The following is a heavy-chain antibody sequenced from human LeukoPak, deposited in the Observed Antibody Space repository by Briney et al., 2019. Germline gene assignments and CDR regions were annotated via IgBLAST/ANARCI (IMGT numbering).Heavy chain of an antibody. CDR1: GFTFSDYY. D-gene: IGHD3-9*01. CDR3: ARSDILTGDYSDY. Sequence: GGSLRLSCAASGFTFSDYYMNWIRQAPGKGLEWLSYIIGSTDTIYYADSVQGRFTISRDNAKNSLYLQMNSLRAEDTAVYYCARSDILTGDYSDYWGQGTLVTVSS. CDR2: IIGSTDTI. J-gene: IGHJ4*02. V-gene: IGHV3-11*04.